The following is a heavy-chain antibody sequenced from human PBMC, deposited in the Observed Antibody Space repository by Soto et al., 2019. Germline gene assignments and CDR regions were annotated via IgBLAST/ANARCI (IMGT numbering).Heavy chain of an antibody. CDR1: GGSISSYY. V-gene: IGHV4-59*01. J-gene: IGHJ4*02. CDR2: IYYCGST. CDR3: ARCDYDFWSGYSYYFDY. D-gene: IGHD3-3*01. Sequence: SETLSLTCTVSGGSISSYYWSWVRQPPGKGLEWIGYIYYCGSTNSNPSLKSRVRISVATSKNQYPLKLSSVTAADTAVYYCARCDYDFWSGYSYYFDYWGQGTLVTVSS.